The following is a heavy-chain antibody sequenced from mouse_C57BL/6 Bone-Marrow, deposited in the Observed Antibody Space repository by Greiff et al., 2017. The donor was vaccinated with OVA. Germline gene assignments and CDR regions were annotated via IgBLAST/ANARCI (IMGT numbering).Heavy chain of an antibody. D-gene: IGHD2-4*01. CDR1: GFNIKDYY. J-gene: IGHJ4*01. Sequence: EVKLQQSGAELVRPGASVKLSCTASGFNIKDYYMHWVKQRPEQGLAWIGRIDTEDGDTAYAQKFQGKATMTADTSSNTAYLQLSSLTSEDTAVYYCTTSYDYGAMDYWGQGTSVTVSS. CDR2: IDTEDGDT. CDR3: TTSYDYGAMDY. V-gene: IGHV14-1*01.